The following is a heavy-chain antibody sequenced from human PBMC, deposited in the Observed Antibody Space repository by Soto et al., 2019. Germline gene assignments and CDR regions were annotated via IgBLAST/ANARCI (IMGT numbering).Heavy chain of an antibody. CDR3: ATGGSYYLFDY. CDR1: GFTFSDHY. Sequence: EVQLVESGGGLVQPGGSLRLSCAASGFTFSDHYMDWVRQAPGKGLEWVGRTRNKANSYTTEYAASVKGRFTISRDDSENSLYLQMNSLKTEDTAVYYCATGGSYYLFDYWGQGTLVTVSS. J-gene: IGHJ4*02. CDR2: TRNKANSYTT. V-gene: IGHV3-72*01. D-gene: IGHD1-26*01.